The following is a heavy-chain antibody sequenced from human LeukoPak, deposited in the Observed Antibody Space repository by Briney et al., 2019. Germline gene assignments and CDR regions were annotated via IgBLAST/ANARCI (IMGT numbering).Heavy chain of an antibody. J-gene: IGHJ4*02. CDR2: ISYDGSNK. V-gene: IGHV3-30-3*01. CDR1: GFTFSSYA. Sequence: GGSLRLSCAASGFTFSSYAMHWVRQAPGKGLEWVAVISYDGSNKYYADSVKGRFTISRDNSKNTLYLQMNSLRAEDTAVYYCASGIAAPALCDYWGQGTLVTVSS. CDR3: ASGIAAPALCDY. D-gene: IGHD6-6*01.